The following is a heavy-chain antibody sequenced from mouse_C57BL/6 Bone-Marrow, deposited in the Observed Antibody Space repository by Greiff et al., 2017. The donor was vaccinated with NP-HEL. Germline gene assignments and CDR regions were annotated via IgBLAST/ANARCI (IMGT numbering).Heavy chain of an antibody. CDR2: INPNNGGT. D-gene: IGHD1-1*01. J-gene: IGHJ2*01. V-gene: IGHV1-22*01. Sequence: VQLQQSGPELVKPGASVKMSCKASGYTFTDYNMHWVKQSHGKSLEWIGYINPNNGGTSYNQKFKGKATLTVNKAYSTAYMELRSLTSEDSAVYYCARQAPIYYYGSSYFDYWGQGTTLTVSS. CDR3: ARQAPIYYYGSSYFDY. CDR1: GYTFTDYN.